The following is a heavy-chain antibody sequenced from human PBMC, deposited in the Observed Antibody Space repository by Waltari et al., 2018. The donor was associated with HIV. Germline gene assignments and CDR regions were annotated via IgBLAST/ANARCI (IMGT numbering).Heavy chain of an antibody. Sequence: EVQLVESGGGWVQPGGSLTLTCEASGFTFTFYWLSWVRQATGKGLEWVANINQAGTERHYGDSVRGRFTISRDNGKTSVFLQMNSLTVEDTAVYDCATTHGSGDYDNDFDYWGQGTLV. CDR2: INQAGTER. J-gene: IGHJ4*02. D-gene: IGHD3-10*01. V-gene: IGHV3-7*01. CDR1: GFTFTFYW. CDR3: ATTHGSGDYDNDFDY.